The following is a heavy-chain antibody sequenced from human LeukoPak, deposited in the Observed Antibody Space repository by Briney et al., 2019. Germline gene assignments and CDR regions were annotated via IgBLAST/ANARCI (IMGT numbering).Heavy chain of an antibody. Sequence: SEALSLTCTVSGVSISSSSYYWGWIRQPPGKXXXXXGSSCYSGSTYYNPSLESRITISVDTSKNQFSLKLSSVTAADTAVYYCARRCTNGVCYMRDNWFDPWGQGTLVTVSS. CDR2: SCYSGST. J-gene: IGHJ5*02. D-gene: IGHD2-8*01. CDR1: GVSISSSSYY. CDR3: ARRCTNGVCYMRDNWFDP. V-gene: IGHV4-39*01.